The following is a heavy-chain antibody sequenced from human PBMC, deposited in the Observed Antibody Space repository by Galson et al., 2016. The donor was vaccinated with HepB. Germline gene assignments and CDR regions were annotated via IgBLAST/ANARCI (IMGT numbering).Heavy chain of an antibody. V-gene: IGHV3-11*01. J-gene: IGHJ4*02. D-gene: IGHD2-15*01. CDR3: AREVATPGDY. CDR2: ISRCGRNT. Sequence: SLRLSCAASGFTFSDYYMTWIRQAPGKGLEWVSYISRCGRNTYYADSVLGRFTVSRDNAKNSLYLQMNSPRVEDTAIYYCAREVATPGDYWGQGTPVTVSS. CDR1: GFTFSDYY.